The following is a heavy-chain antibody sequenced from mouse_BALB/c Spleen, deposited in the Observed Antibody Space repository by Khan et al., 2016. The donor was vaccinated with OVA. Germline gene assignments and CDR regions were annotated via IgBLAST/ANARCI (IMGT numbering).Heavy chain of an antibody. Sequence: EVQLQESGPSLVKPSQTLSLTCSVTGDSITSGYWNWIRKFPGNKLEYMGYISSSDSTFYNPSIKSRISITRDKSKNQYYMQQNSVTTEDTATYYFAICNYRYDGYFDYWGQGTTLTVSS. J-gene: IGHJ2*01. V-gene: IGHV3-8*02. CDR3: AICNYRYDGYFDY. CDR1: GDSITSGY. CDR2: ISSSDST. D-gene: IGHD2-14*01.